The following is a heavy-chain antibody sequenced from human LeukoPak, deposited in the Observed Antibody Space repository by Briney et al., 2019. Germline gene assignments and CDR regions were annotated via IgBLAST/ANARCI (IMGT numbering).Heavy chain of an antibody. CDR3: ATDFYDST. CDR2: IRSNSDGGTI. Sequence: GGSLRLSCATSGFTFSNAWMNWVRKAPGKGLEWVGRIRSNSDGGTIDYAAPVKGRFTLSRDDSKTTLYLQMNSLQTEDTAVYYCATDFYDSTWGQGTLVTVSS. J-gene: IGHJ5*02. CDR1: GFTFSNAW. V-gene: IGHV3-15*07. D-gene: IGHD3-22*01.